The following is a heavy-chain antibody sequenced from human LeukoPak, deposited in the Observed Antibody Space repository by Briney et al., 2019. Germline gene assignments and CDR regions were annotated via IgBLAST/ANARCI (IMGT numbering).Heavy chain of an antibody. D-gene: IGHD2-15*01. Sequence: GGTLRLSCAASGFTLSNYGMNWVRQAPGKGPEWVLAISGSGHNTYYADSVKGRFTISRDNANNSLYLQMNSLGAEDTAVYYCAKGLGHCSGGSCYSFARVSPNWFDPWGQGTLVTVSS. J-gene: IGHJ5*02. V-gene: IGHV3-23*01. CDR3: AKGLGHCSGGSCYSFARVSPNWFDP. CDR1: GFTLSNYG. CDR2: ISGSGHNT.